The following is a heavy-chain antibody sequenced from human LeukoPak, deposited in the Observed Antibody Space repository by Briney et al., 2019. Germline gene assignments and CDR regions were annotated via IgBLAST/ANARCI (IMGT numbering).Heavy chain of an antibody. CDR3: ARDSGPTYYDILTGYLGYYYMDV. CDR1: GGSISSYY. D-gene: IGHD3-9*01. V-gene: IGHV4-59*01. Sequence: SETLSLTCTVSGGSISSYYWSWIRQPPGKGLEWIGYIYYSGSTNYNPSLKSRATISVDTSKNQFSLKLSSVTAADTAVYYCARDSGPTYYDILTGYLGYYYMDVWGKGTTVTVSS. J-gene: IGHJ6*03. CDR2: IYYSGST.